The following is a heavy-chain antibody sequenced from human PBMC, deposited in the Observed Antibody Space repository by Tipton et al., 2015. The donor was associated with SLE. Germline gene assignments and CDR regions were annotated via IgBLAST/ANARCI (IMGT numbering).Heavy chain of an antibody. D-gene: IGHD1-1*01. Sequence: TLSLTCAVYGGSFSGYYWSWIRQSPGKGLEWIGEINHSGSTNYNPSLKSRVTISVDTSKNQFSLKLSSVTAADTAVYYCASAGTFPYYYYYMDVWGKGTTVTVSS. CDR3: ASAGTFPYYYYYMDV. CDR1: GGSFSGYY. J-gene: IGHJ6*03. V-gene: IGHV4-34*01. CDR2: INHSGST.